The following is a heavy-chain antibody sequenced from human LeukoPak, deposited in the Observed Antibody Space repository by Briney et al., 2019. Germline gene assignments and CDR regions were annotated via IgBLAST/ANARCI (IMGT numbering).Heavy chain of an antibody. Sequence: ASVNVSCKASGYTFTSYYMHWVRQALGQGLEWMGIINPTGGSTTYAQKFQGRVTMTRDTSTSTVYMELSSLRSDDTAVYYCARTAARRFDYWGQGTLVTVSS. D-gene: IGHD6-6*01. CDR1: GYTFTSYY. J-gene: IGHJ4*02. V-gene: IGHV1-46*01. CDR3: ARTAARRFDY. CDR2: INPTGGST.